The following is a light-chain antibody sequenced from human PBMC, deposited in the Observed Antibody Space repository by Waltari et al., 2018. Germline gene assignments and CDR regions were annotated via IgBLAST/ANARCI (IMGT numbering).Light chain of an antibody. J-gene: IGKJ1*01. CDR3: QQYGTSPRT. V-gene: IGKV3-20*01. Sequence: EIVLTQSPGTLSLSPGARATLPCRASQSVSSTHLAWYQQKPGQAPRLLIYHTSSRATGIPDRFSGSGSGTDFTLTISRLEPEDFAVYYCQQYGTSPRTFGQGTKVEIK. CDR1: QSVSSTH. CDR2: HTS.